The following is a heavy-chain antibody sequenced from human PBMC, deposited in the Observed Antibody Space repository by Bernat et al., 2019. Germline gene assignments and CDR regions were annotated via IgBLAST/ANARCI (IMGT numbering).Heavy chain of an antibody. CDR1: GFTFSQYW. Sequence: EVQLAESGGGLVQPGGSLRLSCAASGFTFSQYWMDWVRQAPGKGPVWVSRINTDGTTTNYADSVKGRFTMSRDNAKNIIYLQMNSLRAEDTDVYYCVRDPNRKLDYWGQGTQVTVSP. J-gene: IGHJ4*02. V-gene: IGHV3-74*01. CDR2: INTDGTTT. D-gene: IGHD1-1*01. CDR3: VRDPNRKLDY.